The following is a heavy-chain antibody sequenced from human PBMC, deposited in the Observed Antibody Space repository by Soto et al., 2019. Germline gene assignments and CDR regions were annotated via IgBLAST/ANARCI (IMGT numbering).Heavy chain of an antibody. D-gene: IGHD3-10*01. CDR3: ARVQGRWYGSGSYEGLDV. V-gene: IGHV3-33*01. J-gene: IGHJ6*02. CDR1: GFTFNNYG. CDR2: IWYDGSNE. Sequence: QVQLVESGGGVVQPGRSLRLSCAASGFTFNNYGMHWVRQAPGKGLEWVAVIWYDGSNEYYADSVKGRFTISRDNSKNTLYRQMNSLRAEDTAVYHCARVQGRWYGSGSYEGLDVWGQGTTVTVSS.